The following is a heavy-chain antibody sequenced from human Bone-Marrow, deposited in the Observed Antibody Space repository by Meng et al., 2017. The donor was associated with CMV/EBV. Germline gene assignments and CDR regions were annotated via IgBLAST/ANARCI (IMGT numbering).Heavy chain of an antibody. CDR1: GGSISSYY. Sequence: GSLRLSCTVSGGSISSYYWSWIRQPPGKGLEWIGYIYYSGSTNYNPSLKSRVTISVDTSKNQFSLKLSSVTAADTAVYYCASARVGANWELDYWGQGTLVTVSS. V-gene: IGHV4-59*01. CDR3: ASARVGANWELDY. J-gene: IGHJ4*02. CDR2: IYYSGST. D-gene: IGHD1-26*01.